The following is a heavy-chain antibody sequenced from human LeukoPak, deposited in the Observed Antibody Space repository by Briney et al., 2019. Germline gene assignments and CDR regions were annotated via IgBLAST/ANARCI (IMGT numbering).Heavy chain of an antibody. D-gene: IGHD2-2*01. CDR1: GYTFTGYY. V-gene: IGHV1-2*06. Sequence: ASVKVSCKASGYTFTGYYMHLVRQAPGQGLEWMGRINPNSGGTNYAQKFQGRATMTRDTSISTAYMELSRLRSDDTAVYYCARSLPSWPASMYYFDYWGQGTLVTVSS. CDR2: INPNSGGT. J-gene: IGHJ4*02. CDR3: ARSLPSWPASMYYFDY.